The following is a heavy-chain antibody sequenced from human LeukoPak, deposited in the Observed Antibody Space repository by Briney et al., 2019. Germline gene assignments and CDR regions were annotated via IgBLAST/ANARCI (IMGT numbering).Heavy chain of an antibody. CDR1: GFTFSSYS. V-gene: IGHV3-21*01. CDR3: AMVWGSYRYRAFDI. J-gene: IGHJ3*02. D-gene: IGHD3-16*02. Sequence: PGGSLRLSCAASGFTFSSYSMNWVRQAPGKGLEWVSSISSSSSYIYYADSVKGRFTISRDNAKNSLYLQMNSLRAEDTAVYYCAMVWGSYRYRAFDIWGQGTMVTVSS. CDR2: ISSSSSYI.